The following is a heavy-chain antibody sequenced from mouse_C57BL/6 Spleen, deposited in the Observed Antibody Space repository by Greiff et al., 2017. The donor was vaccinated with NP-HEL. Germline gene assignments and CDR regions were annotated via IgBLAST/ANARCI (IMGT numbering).Heavy chain of an antibody. CDR3: ARFPYYYGIDY. CDR1: GYTFTDYN. D-gene: IGHD1-1*01. Sequence: EVMLQESGPELVKPGASVKMSCKASGYTFTDYNMHWVKQSHGKSLEWIGYINPNNGGTSYNQKFKGKATLTVNKSSSTAYMELRSLTSEDSAVYYCARFPYYYGIDYWGQGTTLTVSS. V-gene: IGHV1-22*01. J-gene: IGHJ2*01. CDR2: INPNNGGT.